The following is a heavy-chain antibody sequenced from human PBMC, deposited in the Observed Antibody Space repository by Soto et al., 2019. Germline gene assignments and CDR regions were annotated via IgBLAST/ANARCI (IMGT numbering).Heavy chain of an antibody. CDR2: IIPIFGKA. Sequence: QVQLVQSGAEVTKPGSSVKVSCKASGGNFSSYAISWVRQAPGQGLEWMGGIIPIFGKANYAQKFQGRVTITADESTSTAYMKLSSLRSEDKAVYYCAHCSSAICYNLIGAFDIWGQGTMVTVSS. CDR1: GGNFSSYA. J-gene: IGHJ3*02. CDR3: AHCSSAICYNLIGAFDI. V-gene: IGHV1-69*01. D-gene: IGHD2-2*02.